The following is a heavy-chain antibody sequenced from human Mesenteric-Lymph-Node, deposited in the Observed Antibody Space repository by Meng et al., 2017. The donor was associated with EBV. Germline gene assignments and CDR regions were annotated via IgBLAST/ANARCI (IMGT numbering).Heavy chain of an antibody. CDR3: ARDSGNFSPDS. Sequence: VQSGAEVKKPGAAVRISCKSGYPISNHYVHGIRQAPGKGLEWMGIINPSGDYTNYAPQFQGRFTLNRDTSTDTVNMEMIGLTSDDTAVYFCARDSGNFSPDSWGQGSLVTVSS. CDR2: INPSGDYT. D-gene: IGHD1-26*01. J-gene: IGHJ4*02. V-gene: IGHV1-46*01. CDR1: YPISNHY.